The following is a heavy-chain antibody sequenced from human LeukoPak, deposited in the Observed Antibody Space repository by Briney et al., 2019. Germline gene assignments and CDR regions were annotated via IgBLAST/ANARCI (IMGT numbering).Heavy chain of an antibody. CDR1: GFTFSSYW. J-gene: IGHJ4*02. CDR3: ARAGLLWFGESKFDY. V-gene: IGHV3-7*01. Sequence: GGSLRLSCAASGFTFSSYWMTWVRQAPGKGLEWVANINQDGSEKYYVDSVRGRFTISRDSAKNSLYLQMNSLRAEDTAVYYCARAGLLWFGESKFDYWGQGTLVTVSS. CDR2: INQDGSEK. D-gene: IGHD3-10*01.